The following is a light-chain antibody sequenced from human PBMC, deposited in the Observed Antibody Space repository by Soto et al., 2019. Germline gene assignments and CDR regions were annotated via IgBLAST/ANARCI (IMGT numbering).Light chain of an antibody. CDR2: HAP. CDR1: QDISNH. Sequence: DIQMTQSPSSLSASVGDRVAITCQASQDISNHLNWFQQKQGKAPKLLIYHAPNSKTGVPSRFSGIGSGTDFTFIISSVQPEDFATYYCQQYDNLPLTFGGGTKVDIK. CDR3: QQYDNLPLT. J-gene: IGKJ4*01. V-gene: IGKV1-33*01.